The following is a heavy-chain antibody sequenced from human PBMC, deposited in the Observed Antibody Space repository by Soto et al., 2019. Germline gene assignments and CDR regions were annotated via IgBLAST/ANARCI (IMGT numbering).Heavy chain of an antibody. CDR1: GFSLTTRGVG. Sequence: QITLKESGPTLVKPTQTLTLTCTFSGFSLTTRGVGVGWIRQPPGKALECLALIYWDDDKRYSPSLQSRLSITNDTPKTQVVLTMTNVDPVDTATYYCAHIPNYYQYDWFDPWGQGTLVSVSS. CDR2: IYWDDDK. V-gene: IGHV2-5*02. CDR3: AHIPNYYQYDWFDP. J-gene: IGHJ5*02. D-gene: IGHD3-16*01.